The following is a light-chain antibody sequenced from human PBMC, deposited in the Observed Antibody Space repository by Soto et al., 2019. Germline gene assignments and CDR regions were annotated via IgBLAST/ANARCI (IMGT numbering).Light chain of an antibody. CDR1: SSDVGGYNY. CDR2: DVS. Sequence: QSVLTQPASVSGSPGQSITISCTGTSSDVGGYNYVSWYQQHPGKATKLMIYDVSNRPSGVSYRFSGSKSGNTASLTISGLQAEDEADYYCSSYTSSSTYYVFGTGTKVTVL. V-gene: IGLV2-14*01. J-gene: IGLJ1*01. CDR3: SSYTSSSTYYV.